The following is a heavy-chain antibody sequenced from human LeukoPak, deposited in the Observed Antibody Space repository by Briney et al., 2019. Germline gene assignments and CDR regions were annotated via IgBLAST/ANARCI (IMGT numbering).Heavy chain of an antibody. V-gene: IGHV4-39*01. CDR1: GGSNSSSSYY. D-gene: IGHD2-2*01. Sequence: PSETLSLTCKVSGGSNSSSSYYWGWIRQPPGKGLEWIGSIYYSGSTYYNPSLKSRVTISVDTSKNQFSLKLSSVTAADTAVYYCASARARGYCSSTSCSNFDYWGQGTLVTVSS. CDR3: ASARARGYCSSTSCSNFDY. CDR2: IYYSGST. J-gene: IGHJ4*02.